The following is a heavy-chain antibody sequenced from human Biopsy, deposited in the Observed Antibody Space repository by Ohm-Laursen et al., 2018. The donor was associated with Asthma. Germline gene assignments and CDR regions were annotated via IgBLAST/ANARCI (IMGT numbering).Heavy chain of an antibody. D-gene: IGHD2-21*01. Sequence: SLRLSCAASGFTFSSYSMHWVRQAPGRGPEYVSFIGTDGSNKFYADSVKGRFTVSRDNSKHTLYLHMTGLRADDTGVYYCVKDHSAGYYYFDDWGQGAQVTVSS. CDR3: VKDHSAGYYYFDD. CDR2: IGTDGSNK. CDR1: GFTFSSYS. V-gene: IGHV3-64D*08. J-gene: IGHJ4*02.